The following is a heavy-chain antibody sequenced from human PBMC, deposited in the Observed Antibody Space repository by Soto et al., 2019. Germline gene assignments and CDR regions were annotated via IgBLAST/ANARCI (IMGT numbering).Heavy chain of an antibody. CDR2: ISYDGKKK. CDR1: GFTFSIYG. CDR3: AKDVVVVTGKDYYYGMDV. V-gene: IGHV3-30*18. J-gene: IGHJ6*02. D-gene: IGHD2-21*02. Sequence: GGSLRLSCAASGFTFSIYGIHWVRQAPGKGLEWVAVISYDGKKKYYSDSVKGRFTISRDNSRNTVYLEMDSLRGEDTALYYCAKDVVVVTGKDYYYGMDVWGQGTTVTVSS.